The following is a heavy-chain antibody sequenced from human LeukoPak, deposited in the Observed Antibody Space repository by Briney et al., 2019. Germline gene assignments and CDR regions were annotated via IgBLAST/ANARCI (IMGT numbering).Heavy chain of an antibody. CDR2: ISGSGDNT. Sequence: GGSLRLSCATSGFTFSSYAMSWVRQAPGKGLEWVSGISGSGDNTYYADSVKGRFTISRDNSRDTLYLQMNSLRAEDTAVYHCAKDKTYYDFWSGHDAFDIWGQETMVTVSS. CDR3: AKDKTYYDFWSGHDAFDI. V-gene: IGHV3-23*01. J-gene: IGHJ3*02. D-gene: IGHD3-3*01. CDR1: GFTFSSYA.